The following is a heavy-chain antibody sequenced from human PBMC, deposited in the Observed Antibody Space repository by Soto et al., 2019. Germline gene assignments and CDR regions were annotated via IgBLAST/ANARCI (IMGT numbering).Heavy chain of an antibody. Sequence: ASVKVSCKAPGYTFTSYDINWVRQATGQGLEWMGWMNPNSGNTGYAQKFQGRVTMTRNTSISTAYMELSSLRSEDTAVYYCATMADCSSTSCYSGWGQGTLVTVSS. V-gene: IGHV1-8*01. CDR2: MNPNSGNT. J-gene: IGHJ4*02. D-gene: IGHD2-2*02. CDR3: ATMADCSSTSCYSG. CDR1: GYTFTSYD.